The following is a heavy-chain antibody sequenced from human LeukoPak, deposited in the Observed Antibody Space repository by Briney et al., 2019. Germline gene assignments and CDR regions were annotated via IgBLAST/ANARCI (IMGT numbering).Heavy chain of an antibody. CDR1: GYTFTDYY. CDR2: VDPEDGET. J-gene: IGHJ4*02. D-gene: IGHD3-16*01. CDR3: ATQFLGVY. Sequence: ASVKVSCKASGYTFTDYYIHWVQQAPGKGLEWMGRVDPEDGETIYAEKFQGRVTITADTSTDTAYMDLSSLRSEDTAVYYCATQFLGVYWGQGTLVTVSS. V-gene: IGHV1-69-2*01.